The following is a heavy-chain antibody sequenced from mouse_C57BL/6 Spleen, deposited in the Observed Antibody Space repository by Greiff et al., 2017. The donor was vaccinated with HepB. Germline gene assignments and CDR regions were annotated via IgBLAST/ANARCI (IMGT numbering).Heavy chain of an antibody. V-gene: IGHV14-4*01. CDR3: TTYYYYGSSYFDY. J-gene: IGHJ2*01. D-gene: IGHD1-1*01. Sequence: DVKLVESGAELVRPGASVKLSCTASGFNIKDDYMHWVKQRPEQGLEWIGWIDPENGDTEYASKFQGKATITADTSSNTAYLQLSSLTSEDTAVYYCTTYYYYGSSYFDYWGQGTTFTVSS. CDR2: IDPENGDT. CDR1: GFNIKDDY.